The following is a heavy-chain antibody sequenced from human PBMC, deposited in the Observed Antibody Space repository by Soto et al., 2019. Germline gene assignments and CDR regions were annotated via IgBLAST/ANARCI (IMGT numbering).Heavy chain of an antibody. Sequence: WVKGPWKSAGDTISRDGISWGRKEKGQGREWMGGIIPIFATTTYAQKFQGRVTITADESTSTAYMELSSLRSEDTAVYYCARAPPTCTVGSCYKGSQYYYYAMDVWGQGTSVSVSS. CDR1: GDTISRDG. V-gene: IGHV1-69*01. CDR3: ARAPPTCTVGSCYKGSQYYYYAMDV. CDR2: IIPIFATT. D-gene: IGHD2-15*01. J-gene: IGHJ6*02.